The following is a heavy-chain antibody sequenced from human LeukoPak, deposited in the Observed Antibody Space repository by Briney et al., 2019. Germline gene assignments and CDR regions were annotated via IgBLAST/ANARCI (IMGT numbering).Heavy chain of an antibody. CDR1: GGSISSYY. D-gene: IGHD3-16*01. CDR3: ARSDYSYVWGPS. V-gene: IGHV4-59*01. Sequence: SETLSLTCTVSGGSISSYYWSWIRQPPGKGLEWIGYIYNSGSTSYNPSLKSRVTISADTSKNQFSLKLSSVTAADTAVYYCARSDYSYVWGPSWGQGTLVTVSS. CDR2: IYNSGST. J-gene: IGHJ5*02.